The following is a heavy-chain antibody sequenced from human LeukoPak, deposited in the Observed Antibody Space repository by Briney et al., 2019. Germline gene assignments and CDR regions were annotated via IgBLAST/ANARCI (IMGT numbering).Heavy chain of an antibody. V-gene: IGHV3-23*01. CDR2: ISSNGDNI. CDR1: GFTFSNYA. CDR3: ASVVRPGYFFYYGLGV. Sequence: GGSLRLSCAASGFTFSNYAMSWVRQAPGKGLEWVSAISSNGDNIYYADSVKGRFTISRDDSKNTLYLQINSLRAEDTALYFCASVVRPGYFFYYGLGVWGRGATVTVSS. J-gene: IGHJ6*02.